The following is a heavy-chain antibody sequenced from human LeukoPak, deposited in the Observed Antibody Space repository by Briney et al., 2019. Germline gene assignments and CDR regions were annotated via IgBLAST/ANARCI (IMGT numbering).Heavy chain of an antibody. CDR1: GFTFSSYE. CDR3: ARDSQPSSHHYYDSSGYPYYYYYMDV. CDR2: ISSSGSTM. V-gene: IGHV3-48*03. Sequence: GGSLRLSCAASGFTFSSYEMNWVRQAPGKGLEWVSYISSSGSTMYYADSVKGRFTISRDNAKNSLYLQMNSLRAEDTAVYYCARDSQPSSHHYYDSSGYPYYYYYMDVWGKGTTVTVSS. D-gene: IGHD3-22*01. J-gene: IGHJ6*03.